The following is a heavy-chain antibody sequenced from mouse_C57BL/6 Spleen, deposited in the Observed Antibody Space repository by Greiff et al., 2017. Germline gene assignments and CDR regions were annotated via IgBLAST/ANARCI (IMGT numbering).Heavy chain of an antibody. Sequence: QVQLQQSGPELVKPGASVKISCKASGYAFSSSWMNWVKQRPGKGLEWIGRIYPGDGDTNYNGKFKGKATLTADKSSSTAYMQLSSLTSEDAAVYCCAREVTGYAMDYWGQGTSVTGSS. V-gene: IGHV1-82*01. CDR1: GYAFSSSW. D-gene: IGHD2-5*01. J-gene: IGHJ4*01. CDR2: IYPGDGDT. CDR3: AREVTGYAMDY.